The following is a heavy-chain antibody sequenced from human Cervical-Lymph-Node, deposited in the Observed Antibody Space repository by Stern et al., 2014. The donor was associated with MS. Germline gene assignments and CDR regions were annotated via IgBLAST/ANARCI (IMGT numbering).Heavy chain of an antibody. CDR3: ARDPGISTKVFRLLD. CDR1: GGTFSSYA. D-gene: IGHD1-1*01. J-gene: IGHJ4*02. V-gene: IGHV1-69*01. Sequence: QVQLQESGAEVKKPGSSVKVSCKASGGTFSSYAISWVRQAPGQGLEWMGGIIPIFGTANYEQKFQGRVTITADESTSTAYMELSSLRSEDTAVYYCARDPGISTKVFRLLDWGQGTLVTVSS. CDR2: IIPIFGTA.